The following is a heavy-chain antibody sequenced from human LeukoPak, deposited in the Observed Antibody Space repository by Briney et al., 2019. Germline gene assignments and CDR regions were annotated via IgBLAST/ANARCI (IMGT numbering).Heavy chain of an antibody. D-gene: IGHD6-13*01. CDR2: INHSGST. V-gene: IGHV4-34*01. Sequence: SETLSLTCAVYGGSFSGYYWSWIRQPPGKGLEWIGEINHSGSTNYNPSLKSRVTISVDTSKNQFSLKLSSVTAADTAVYYCARGRGTYSSRQQYYYYYYMDVWGKGTTVTVSS. CDR1: GGSFSGYY. CDR3: ARGRGTYSSRQQYYYYYYMDV. J-gene: IGHJ6*03.